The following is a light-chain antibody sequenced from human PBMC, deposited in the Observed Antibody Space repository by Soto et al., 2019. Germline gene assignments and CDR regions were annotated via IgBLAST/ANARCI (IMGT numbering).Light chain of an antibody. CDR3: QQYDTAWT. J-gene: IGKJ1*01. CDR1: QSISTW. Sequence: DIHMTQSPSTLSASVGARVTITCRASQSISTWLAWYQQKPGKAPKLLIYTASSLESGVPSRFSGSGSGTEFTLTISSLQPDDFATYYCQQYDTAWTFGQGTKVDIK. V-gene: IGKV1-5*03. CDR2: TAS.